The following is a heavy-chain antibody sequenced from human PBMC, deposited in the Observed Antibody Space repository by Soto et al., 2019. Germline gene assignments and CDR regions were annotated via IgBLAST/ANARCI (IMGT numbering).Heavy chain of an antibody. CDR1: GGTFSSYA. CDR3: ARGPIDHYDSSGYYFSHFDY. V-gene: IGHV1-69*13. Sequence: SVKVSCKASGGTFSSYAISWVRQAPGQGLEWMGGIIPIFGTANYAQKFQGRVTITADESTSTAYMELSSLRSEDTAVYYCARGPIDHYDSSGYYFSHFDYWGQGTLVTVS. J-gene: IGHJ4*02. CDR2: IIPIFGTA. D-gene: IGHD3-22*01.